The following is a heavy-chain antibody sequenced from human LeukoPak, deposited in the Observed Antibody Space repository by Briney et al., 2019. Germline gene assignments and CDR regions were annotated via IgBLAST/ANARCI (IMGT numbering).Heavy chain of an antibody. V-gene: IGHV3-74*01. J-gene: IGHJ4*02. D-gene: IGHD6-13*01. Sequence: GGSLRLSCAASGFTFSSYWMHWVRQGPGKGLVWVSYISGDGSRTTYADSVKGRFTISRDNAKNTLDLQMNSLRAEDTAVYYCATDQGSSWRTGLDYWGQGTLVTVSS. CDR3: ATDQGSSWRTGLDY. CDR1: GFTFSSYW. CDR2: ISGDGSRT.